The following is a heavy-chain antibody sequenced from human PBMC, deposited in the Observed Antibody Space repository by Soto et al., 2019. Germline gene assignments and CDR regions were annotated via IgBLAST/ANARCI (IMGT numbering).Heavy chain of an antibody. J-gene: IGHJ6*02. CDR1: GYTFSDYG. V-gene: IGHV1-18*04. Sequence: QVNLVQSGAEVKKPGASVTISCKASGYTFSDYGINWVRQAPGQGLEWMGWISAHNGNTNYAQNSQGRVTMTTDSSTTTAYLELRSLTSDDTAVYYCARVFTMLRGRGMDVWGQGTTVTVSS. CDR2: ISAHNGNT. D-gene: IGHD3-10*01. CDR3: ARVFTMLRGRGMDV.